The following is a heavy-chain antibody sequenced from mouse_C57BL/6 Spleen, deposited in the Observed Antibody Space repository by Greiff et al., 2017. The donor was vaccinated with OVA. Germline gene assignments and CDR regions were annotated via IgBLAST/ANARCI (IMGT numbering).Heavy chain of an antibody. CDR1: GYAFSSSW. Sequence: QVQLQQPGAELVKPGASVKLSCKASGYAFSSSWMNWVKQRPGKGLEWIGRIYPGDGDTNYNGKFKGKATLTADKSSSTAYMQLSSLTSEDSAVYFCARGVALPGAMDYWGQGTSVTVSS. CDR3: ARGVALPGAMDY. D-gene: IGHD1-1*02. CDR2: IYPGDGDT. J-gene: IGHJ4*01. V-gene: IGHV1-82*01.